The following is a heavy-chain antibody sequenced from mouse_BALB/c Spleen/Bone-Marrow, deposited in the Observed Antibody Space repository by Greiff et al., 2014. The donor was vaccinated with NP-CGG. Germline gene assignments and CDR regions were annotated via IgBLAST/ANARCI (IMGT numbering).Heavy chain of an antibody. CDR1: GYTFTSYW. Sequence: VKLQESGAELARRGASVKLSCKASGYTFTSYWMQWVKQRPGQGLEWIGAIYPGDGDTRYTQKFKGKATLTADKSSSTAYMQLSSLASEDSAVYYCAYGTPFAYWGQGTLVTVSA. CDR2: IYPGDGDT. J-gene: IGHJ3*01. V-gene: IGHV1-87*01. CDR3: AYGTPFAY. D-gene: IGHD2-1*01.